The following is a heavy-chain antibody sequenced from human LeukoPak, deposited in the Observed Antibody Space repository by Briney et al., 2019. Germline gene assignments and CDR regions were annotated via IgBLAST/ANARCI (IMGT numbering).Heavy chain of an antibody. V-gene: IGHV4-34*01. CDR1: GGSFSGYY. CDR3: ARGITMVRGVISASWFDP. D-gene: IGHD3-10*01. J-gene: IGHJ5*02. Sequence: SETLSLTCAVYGGSFSGYYWSWIRQPPGKGLEWIGEINHSGSTNYNPSLKSRVTISVDTSKNQFSLKLSSVTAADTAVYYCARGITMVRGVISASWFDPWGQGTLVTVSS. CDR2: INHSGST.